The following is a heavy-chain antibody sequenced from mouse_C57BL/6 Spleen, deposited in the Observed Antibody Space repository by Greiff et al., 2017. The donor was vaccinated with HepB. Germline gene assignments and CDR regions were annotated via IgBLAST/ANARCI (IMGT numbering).Heavy chain of an antibody. J-gene: IGHJ2*01. CDR1: GFTFSSYA. D-gene: IGHD2-12*01. CDR2: ISDGGSYT. Sequence: EVKLVESGGGLVKPGGSLKLSCAASGFTFSSYAMSWVRQTPEKRLEWVATISDGGSYTYYPDNVKGRFTISRDNAKNNLYLQMSHLKSEDTAMYYCARDRYYYFDYWGQGTTLTVSS. CDR3: ARDRYYYFDY. V-gene: IGHV5-4*01.